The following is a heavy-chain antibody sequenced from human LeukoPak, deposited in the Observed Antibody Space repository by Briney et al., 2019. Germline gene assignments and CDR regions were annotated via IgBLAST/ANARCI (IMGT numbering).Heavy chain of an antibody. CDR2: IYYSGST. CDR1: GGSISSSSYY. J-gene: IGHJ5*02. Sequence: ETLSLTCTVSGGSISSSSYYWGWIRQPPGKGLEWVGNIYYSGSTYYNPSLKGRVTISLDTSKNQFSLRLSSVTAADTAVYYCARARSYLNWFDPWGQGTLVTVSS. D-gene: IGHD1-26*01. V-gene: IGHV4-39*07. CDR3: ARARSYLNWFDP.